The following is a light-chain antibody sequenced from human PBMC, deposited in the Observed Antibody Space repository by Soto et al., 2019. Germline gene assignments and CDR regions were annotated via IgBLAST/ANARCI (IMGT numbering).Light chain of an antibody. J-gene: IGLJ2*01. CDR1: SSDVGGYSY. Sequence: QSALTQPPSASGSPGQSVTISCTGTSSDVGGYSYVSWYQQYPGKAPKVMIYEVSKRPSGVPDRFSGSKSGNTASLTVSGLQADDEADYYCSSYAGSNNLVFGGGTKLTVL. CDR2: EVS. CDR3: SSYAGSNNLV. V-gene: IGLV2-8*01.